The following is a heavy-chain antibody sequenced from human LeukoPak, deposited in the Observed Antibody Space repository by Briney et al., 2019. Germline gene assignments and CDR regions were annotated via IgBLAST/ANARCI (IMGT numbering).Heavy chain of an antibody. D-gene: IGHD3-22*01. V-gene: IGHV3-23*01. J-gene: IGHJ4*02. CDR3: AKNRGYDSSGYLDY. CDR2: ISGSGGST. CDR1: GFTFSIYA. Sequence: PGGSLRLSCAASGFTFSIYAMSWVRQAPGKGLEWVSSISGSGGSTYYAASVKGRFTISRDNSKNTLYLQMNSLRAEDTAVYYCAKNRGYDSSGYLDYWGQGTLVTVSS.